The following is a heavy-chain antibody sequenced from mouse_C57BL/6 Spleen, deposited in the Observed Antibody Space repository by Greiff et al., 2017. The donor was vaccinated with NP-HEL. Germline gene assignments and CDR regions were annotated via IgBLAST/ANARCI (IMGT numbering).Heavy chain of an antibody. CDR2: INPSTGGT. V-gene: IGHV1-42*01. D-gene: IGHD2-3*01. CDR1: GYSFTGYY. Sequence: EVQLQESGPELVKPGASVKISCKASGYSFTGYYMNWVKQSPEKSLEWIGEINPSTGGTTYNQKFKAKATLTVDKSSSTAYMQLKSLTSEDSAVYYCAGWLLDYWGQGTTLTVSS. J-gene: IGHJ2*01. CDR3: AGWLLDY.